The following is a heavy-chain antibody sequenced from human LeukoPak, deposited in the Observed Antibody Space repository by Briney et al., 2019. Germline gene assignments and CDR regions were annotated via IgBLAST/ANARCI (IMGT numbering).Heavy chain of an antibody. V-gene: IGHV3-21*01. D-gene: IGHD3-3*01. J-gene: IGHJ4*02. Sequence: GGSLRLSCAASGFTFSSYSMNWVRQAPGKGLEWVSSISSSSSYIYYADSVKGRFTISRDNAKNSLYLQMNSLRAEDTAVYYCARVLVSPYDFYDIGDDYWGQGTLVTVSS. CDR1: GFTFSSYS. CDR2: ISSSSSYI. CDR3: ARVLVSPYDFYDIGDDY.